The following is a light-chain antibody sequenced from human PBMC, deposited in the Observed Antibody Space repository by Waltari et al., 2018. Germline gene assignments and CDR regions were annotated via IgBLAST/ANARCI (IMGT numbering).Light chain of an antibody. Sequence: EILMTQSPATLSVSPGERATLSCRASQSISSSLAWYQHKPGQAPRLLIYGASTRATGIPARFSGRGSETDFTLTITSLQSEDFAVYYCQQYKIWPSYTFDQGTKLDI. CDR2: GAS. V-gene: IGKV3-15*01. CDR1: QSISSS. J-gene: IGKJ2*01. CDR3: QQYKIWPSYT.